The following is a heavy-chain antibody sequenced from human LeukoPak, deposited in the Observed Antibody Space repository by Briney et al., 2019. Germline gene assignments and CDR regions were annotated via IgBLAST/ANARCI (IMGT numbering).Heavy chain of an antibody. CDR2: INPSGGST. J-gene: IGHJ6*02. V-gene: IGHV1-46*01. CDR3: ARESTPTSRLSLVVESPYYYYYGMDV. D-gene: IGHD6-13*01. CDR1: GYTFTSYY. Sequence: ASVKVSCKASGYTFTSYYMHWVRQAPGQGLEWMGIINPSGGSTSYAQKFQGRVTMTRDTSTSTVYMELSSLRSEDTAVYYCARESTPTSRLSLVVESPYYYYYGMDVWGQGTTVTVSS.